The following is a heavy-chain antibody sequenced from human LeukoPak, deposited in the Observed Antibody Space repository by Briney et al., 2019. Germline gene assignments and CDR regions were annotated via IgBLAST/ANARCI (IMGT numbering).Heavy chain of an antibody. Sequence: GGSLRLSCAASGFTFSSYGMHWVRQAPGKGLEWVAVISYDGSNKYYADSVKGRFTISRDNSKNTLYLQMNSLRAEDTAVYYCAKEGAVARALTLYYYYGMDVWGQGTTVTVSS. CDR2: ISYDGSNK. CDR3: AKEGAVARALTLYYYYGMDV. J-gene: IGHJ6*02. D-gene: IGHD6-19*01. CDR1: GFTFSSYG. V-gene: IGHV3-30*18.